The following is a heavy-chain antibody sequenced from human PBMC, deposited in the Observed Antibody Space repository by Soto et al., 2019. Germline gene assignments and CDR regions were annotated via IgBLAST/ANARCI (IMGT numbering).Heavy chain of an antibody. CDR2: IWFDGVKE. CDR3: TRATFDV. J-gene: IGHJ6*02. Sequence: GGSLRLSCAVSGFSFSAYAMHWVRQAPGKGLEWLAIIWFDGVKEYYAESVRGRFTISIDNSKNTVFLQMDTVGAEDSALYYCTRATFDVWGQGTTVTVSS. CDR1: GFSFSAYA. V-gene: IGHV3-33*01.